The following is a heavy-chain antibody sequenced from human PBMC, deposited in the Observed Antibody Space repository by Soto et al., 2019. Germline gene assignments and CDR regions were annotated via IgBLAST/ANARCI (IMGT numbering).Heavy chain of an antibody. V-gene: IGHV1-18*04. CDR3: ARGGGYDYVWGSYRYGSFDY. D-gene: IGHD3-16*02. J-gene: IGHJ4*02. CDR1: GYTFTSYG. Sequence: QVQLVQSGAEVKKPGASVKVSCKASGYTFTSYGISWVRQAPGQGLEWMGWISAYNGNTNYAQKLQGRVTMTTDTATSTAYVGLRSLRSDDTAVYYCARGGGYDYVWGSYRYGSFDYWGQGTLVTVSS. CDR2: ISAYNGNT.